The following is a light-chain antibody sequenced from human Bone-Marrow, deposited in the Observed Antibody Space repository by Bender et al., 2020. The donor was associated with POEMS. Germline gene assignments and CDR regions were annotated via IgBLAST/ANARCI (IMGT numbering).Light chain of an antibody. V-gene: IGLV2-23*02. Sequence: QSALTQPDSVSGAPGQSITISCTGTNSDVGSYNLVAWYQQHPDKAPQVVIFDVSKRPSGVSNRFSGSKSGTTASLTISGLQAEDEADYYCCSYAGSYTYVFGTGTTVTVL. CDR3: CSYAGSYTYV. J-gene: IGLJ1*01. CDR2: DVS. CDR1: NSDVGSYNL.